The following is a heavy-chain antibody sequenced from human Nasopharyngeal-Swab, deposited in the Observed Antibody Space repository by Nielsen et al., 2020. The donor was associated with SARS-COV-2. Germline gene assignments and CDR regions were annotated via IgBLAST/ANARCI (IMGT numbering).Heavy chain of an antibody. V-gene: IGHV3-23*01. D-gene: IGHD3-10*01. CDR2: ISGSGGST. CDR3: ASSSYGSGSYSH. Sequence: GGSLRLSCAASGFTFSSYAMSWVRQAPGKGLEWVSAISGSGGSTYFADSVKGRFTISRDNPKNTLYLQMNSLRAEDTAVYYCASSSYGSGSYSHWGQGTLVTVSS. J-gene: IGHJ4*02. CDR1: GFTFSSYA.